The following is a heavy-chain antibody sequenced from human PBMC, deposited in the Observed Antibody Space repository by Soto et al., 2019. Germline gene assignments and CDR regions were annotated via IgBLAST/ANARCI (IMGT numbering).Heavy chain of an antibody. D-gene: IGHD3-16*01. V-gene: IGHV3-30*03. CDR2: ISYDGSNK. J-gene: IGHJ4*02. Sequence: QVQLVESGGGVVQPGRSLRLSCAASGFTFSSYGMHWVRQAPGKGLEWVAVISYDGSNKYYADSVKGRFTISRDNSKNTLYLQMNSLRAEDTAVYYCATTYYDYVWGSRLDYWGQGTLVTVSS. CDR3: ATTYYDYVWGSRLDY. CDR1: GFTFSSYG.